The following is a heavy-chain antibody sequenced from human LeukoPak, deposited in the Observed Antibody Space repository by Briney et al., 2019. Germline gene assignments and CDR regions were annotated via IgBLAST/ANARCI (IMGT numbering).Heavy chain of an antibody. CDR2: ISYTGSNK. Sequence: GGSLRLSCAASGFTFSSYEMNWVRQAPGKGLEWLSYISYTGSNKYYADSVKGRFTISRDNAKSSLYLQINSLRAEDTAIYFCARVFVGENFDYWGQGTLVTVSS. CDR3: ARVFVGENFDY. CDR1: GFTFSSYE. D-gene: IGHD3-10*02. J-gene: IGHJ4*02. V-gene: IGHV3-48*03.